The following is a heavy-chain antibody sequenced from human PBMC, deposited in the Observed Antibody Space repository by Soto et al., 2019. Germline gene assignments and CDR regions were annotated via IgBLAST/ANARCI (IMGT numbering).Heavy chain of an antibody. J-gene: IGHJ3*02. CDR2: ISSSSSYI. Sequence: EVQLVESGGGLVKPGGSLRLSCAASGFTVSSYSMNWVRQAPGKGLEFVSSISSSSSYIYYADSVKGRLTISRDNAKNSLYLQMNRLRAEDTAVYYCARVTLRLTRTFYAFDIWGRGTMVTVSS. CDR3: ARVTLRLTRTFYAFDI. CDR1: GFTVSSYS. D-gene: IGHD2-2*01. V-gene: IGHV3-21*01.